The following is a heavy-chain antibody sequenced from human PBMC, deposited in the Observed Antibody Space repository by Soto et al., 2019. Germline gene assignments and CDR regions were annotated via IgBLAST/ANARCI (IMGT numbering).Heavy chain of an antibody. V-gene: IGHV4-34*01. J-gene: IGHJ6*02. CDR3: RVDMWSYGLGMDV. CDR2: INHSGST. D-gene: IGHD3-10*01. CDR1: GGSFSGYY. Sequence: KTSETLSLTCAVYGGSFSGYYWSWIRQPPGKGLEWIGEINHSGSTNYNPSLKSRVTISVDTSKNQFSLKLSSVTAADTAVYYCRVDMWSYGLGMDVWGQGTTVTGSS.